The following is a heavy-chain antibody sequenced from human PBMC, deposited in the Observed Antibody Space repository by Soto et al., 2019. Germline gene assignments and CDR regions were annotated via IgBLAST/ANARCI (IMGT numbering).Heavy chain of an antibody. D-gene: IGHD2-21*02. CDR1: GYTCTDYY. Sequence: KVAGKESGYTCTDYYIHWFRQAPGQGLEWMGWVNPKSGGTNYAQKFQGWITMTRDTSISTAFVEFSRLRSDDTAVYYCGLSDCVGDCFPVDQWVQGTLVTVSS. J-gene: IGHJ4*02. CDR3: GLSDCVGDCFPVDQ. V-gene: IGHV1-2*04. CDR2: VNPKSGGT.